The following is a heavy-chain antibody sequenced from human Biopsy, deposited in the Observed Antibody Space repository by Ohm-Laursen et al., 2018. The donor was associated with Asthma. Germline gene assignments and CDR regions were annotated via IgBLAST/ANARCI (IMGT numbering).Heavy chain of an antibody. Sequence: SLRLSCAATGFAVSRDHMFWIRQAPGKGLEWVSVIYSGGTSHTADSVRGRFTISRDYSKNTLYLQMHSLRAEDTAVYYCARGDSSNWSHYYFDYWGQGTLVTVSS. J-gene: IGHJ4*02. D-gene: IGHD3-22*01. CDR2: IYSGGTS. CDR1: GFAVSRDH. V-gene: IGHV3-53*01. CDR3: ARGDSSNWSHYYFDY.